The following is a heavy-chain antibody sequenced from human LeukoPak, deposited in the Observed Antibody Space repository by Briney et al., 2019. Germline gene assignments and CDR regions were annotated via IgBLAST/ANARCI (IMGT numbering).Heavy chain of an antibody. CDR3: AREAVAGDNWFDP. V-gene: IGHV4-59*01. CDR2: IYYSGST. CDR1: GGSISSYY. J-gene: IGHJ5*02. Sequence: SETLSLTCTVSGGSISSYYWSWIRQPPGKGLEWIGYIYYSGSTNYNPSLKSRVTISVDTSKNQFSLKLSSVTAADTAVYYCAREAVAGDNWFDPWGQGTLVTVSS. D-gene: IGHD6-19*01.